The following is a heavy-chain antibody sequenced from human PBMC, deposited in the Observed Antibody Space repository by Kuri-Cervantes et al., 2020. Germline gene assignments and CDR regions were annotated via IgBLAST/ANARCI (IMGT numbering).Heavy chain of an antibody. Sequence: ASVNVSCKASGYTFTSYAMHWVRQAPGQRLEWMGWINAGNGNTKYSQKFQGRVTITRDTSASTVYMELSSLRSEDTAVYYCARDQYRAAMVRGVYPSSFDYWGQRTLVTVSS. J-gene: IGHJ4*02. D-gene: IGHD3-10*01. CDR1: GYTFTSYA. CDR2: INAGNGNT. V-gene: IGHV1-3*01. CDR3: ARDQYRAAMVRGVYPSSFDY.